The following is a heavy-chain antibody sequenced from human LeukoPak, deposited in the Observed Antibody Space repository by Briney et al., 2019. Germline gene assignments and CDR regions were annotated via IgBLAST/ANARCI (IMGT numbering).Heavy chain of an antibody. CDR2: IIPIFGTA. D-gene: IGHD2-2*01. CDR1: GGTFSSYA. CDR3: ARELGYCSSTSCYLDAFDI. J-gene: IGHJ3*02. Sequence: VASVKVSCKASGGTFSSYAISWVRQAPGQGLEWMGGIIPIFGTANYAQKFQGRVTITADESTSTAYMELSSLRSEDTAVYYCARELGYCSSTSCYLDAFDIWGQGTMVTVSS. V-gene: IGHV1-69*13.